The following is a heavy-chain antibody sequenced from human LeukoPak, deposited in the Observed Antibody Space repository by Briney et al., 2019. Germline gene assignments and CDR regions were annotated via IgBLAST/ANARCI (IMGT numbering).Heavy chain of an antibody. V-gene: IGHV4-61*02. Sequence: PSETLSLTCTVSGGSISSGSYYWSWIRQPAGKGLEWIGRIYTSGSTNYNPSLKSRVTMSVDTSKNQFSLKLSSVTAADTAVYYCARDYRWGVIRYYYYMDVWGKGTTVTISS. CDR1: GGSISSGSYY. D-gene: IGHD3-10*01. J-gene: IGHJ6*03. CDR3: ARDYRWGVIRYYYYMDV. CDR2: IYTSGST.